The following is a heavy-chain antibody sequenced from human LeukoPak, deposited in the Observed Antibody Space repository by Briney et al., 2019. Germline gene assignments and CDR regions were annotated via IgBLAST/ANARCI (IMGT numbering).Heavy chain of an antibody. D-gene: IGHD3-3*01. J-gene: IGHJ4*02. CDR2: IPYDGRNQ. Sequence: GGSLRLSCVASGFTFSSYGMHWVRQAPGKGLEWVAFIPYDGRNQYFADSVKGRFTISRDISKNTLHLQMNSLRTEDTAAYYCAKDGTIFGVTYLDYWGQGTLVTVSS. CDR1: GFTFSSYG. V-gene: IGHV3-30*02. CDR3: AKDGTIFGVTYLDY.